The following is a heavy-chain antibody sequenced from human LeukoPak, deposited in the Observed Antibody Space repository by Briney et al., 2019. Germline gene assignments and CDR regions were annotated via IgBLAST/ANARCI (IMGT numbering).Heavy chain of an antibody. D-gene: IGHD3-10*01. V-gene: IGHV3-7*02. CDR2: IKEDGSAT. CDR3: TRHYGTGFYGMDV. CDR1: GFTFSTYW. J-gene: IGHJ6*02. Sequence: PGGSLRLSCAASGFTFSTYWMTWVRQAPGKGPEWVANIKEDGSATYYVDSVKGRFTISRDDAKKTVYLQMNSLRVEDTAIYYCTRHYGTGFYGMDVWGQGTTVTVSS.